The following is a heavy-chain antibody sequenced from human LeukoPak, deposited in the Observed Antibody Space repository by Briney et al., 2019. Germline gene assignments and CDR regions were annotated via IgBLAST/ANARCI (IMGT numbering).Heavy chain of an antibody. J-gene: IGHJ3*02. Sequence: SETLSLTCTVSGGSISSYYWSWIRQPAGKGLEWIGRIYTSGSTYYNPSLKSRVTISVDTSKKQLSLRLSSVTAADTAVYYCAKEAPTDYAFDIWGQGTMVTVS. CDR3: AKEAPTDYAFDI. V-gene: IGHV4-4*07. CDR1: GGSISSYY. D-gene: IGHD3/OR15-3a*01. CDR2: IYTSGST.